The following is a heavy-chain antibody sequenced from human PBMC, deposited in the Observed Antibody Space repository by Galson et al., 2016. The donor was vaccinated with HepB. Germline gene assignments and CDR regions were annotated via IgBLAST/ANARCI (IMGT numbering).Heavy chain of an antibody. CDR2: IWYNGRNK. D-gene: IGHD2/OR15-2a*01. Sequence: SLRLSCAAAGFNLGSFGMNWVRQTPGKEPEWLAVIWYNGRNKYYADSVRGRFTTSRDTSTNMVYLQMNSLRVEDTAMYYCARDLGGCNGFGCSYYFDYWGQGILVTVSS. CDR3: ARDLGGCNGFGCSYYFDY. CDR1: GFNLGSFG. J-gene: IGHJ4*02. V-gene: IGHV3-33*01.